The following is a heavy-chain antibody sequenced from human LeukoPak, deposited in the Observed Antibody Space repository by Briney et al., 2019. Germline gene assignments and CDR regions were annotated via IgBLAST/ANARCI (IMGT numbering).Heavy chain of an antibody. D-gene: IGHD1-14*01. CDR2: IGTAGDT. Sequence: GGSLRLSCAVSGFTFSNYDMHWVRQPAGKGLEWVSGIGTAGDTYYRGSVKGRFTISRENAKNSLYLQMNSLGVGATAVYYCARAEPYAEPDYWGQGILVTVSS. J-gene: IGHJ4*02. CDR3: ARAEPYAEPDY. V-gene: IGHV3-13*01. CDR1: GFTFSNYD.